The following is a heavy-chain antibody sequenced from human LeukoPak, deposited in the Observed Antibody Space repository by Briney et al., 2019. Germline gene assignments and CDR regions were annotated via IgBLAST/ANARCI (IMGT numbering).Heavy chain of an antibody. D-gene: IGHD4-17*01. Sequence: PGGSLRLSCTASGFNFDDYTMHWVRQAPGKGLEWVSLINWDGDTTYYADSVKGRFTISRDNSRNSLYLQMNSLRTEDTALYYCVKDIPGYGDLDYWGQGTLVTVSS. J-gene: IGHJ4*02. V-gene: IGHV3-43*01. CDR1: GFNFDDYT. CDR2: INWDGDTT. CDR3: VKDIPGYGDLDY.